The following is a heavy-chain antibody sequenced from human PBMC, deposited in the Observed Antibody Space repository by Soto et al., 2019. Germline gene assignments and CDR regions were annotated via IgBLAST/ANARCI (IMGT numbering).Heavy chain of an antibody. D-gene: IGHD4-17*01. CDR3: ARDGILRNFDY. V-gene: IGHV3-30-3*01. J-gene: IGHJ4*02. CDR1: GFTFSSYA. Sequence: GGSLRLSCAASGFTFSSYAMHWVRQAPGKGLEWVAVISYDGSNKYYADSVKGRFTISRDNSKNTLYLQMNSLRAEDTAVYYCARDGILRNFDYWGQGTLVTVS. CDR2: ISYDGSNK.